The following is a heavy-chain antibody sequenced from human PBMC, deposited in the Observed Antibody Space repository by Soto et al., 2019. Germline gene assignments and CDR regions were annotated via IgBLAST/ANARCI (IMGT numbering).Heavy chain of an antibody. V-gene: IGHV1-2*02. Sequence: ASVKVSCKASGYTFSVYYIHWLRQAPGQGLEWMGWINPNSGGTNYAQKFQGRVTVTRDTPTSTAYMELSRLTSDDTAVYYSARSLTEGHCPIAGGYRRRLYGRGVWGRGSRGAVSS. CDR3: ARSLTEGHCPIAGGYRRRLYGRGV. J-gene: IGHJ6*01. CDR1: GYTFSVYY. D-gene: IGHD6-25*01. CDR2: INPNSGGT.